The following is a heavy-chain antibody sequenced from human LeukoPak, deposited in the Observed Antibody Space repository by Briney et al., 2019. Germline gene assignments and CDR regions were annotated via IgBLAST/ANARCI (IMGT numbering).Heavy chain of an antibody. D-gene: IGHD5-24*01. Sequence: SETLSLTCAVSGYSISSGYYWGWIRQPPGKGLEWIGSIYHSGSTYYNPSLKSRVTISVDTSKNQFSLKLSSVTAADTAVYYCARGDGYNLDWYFDLLVRGTLVTVSS. CDR3: ARGDGYNLDWYFDL. CDR2: IYHSGST. V-gene: IGHV4-38-2*01. J-gene: IGHJ2*01. CDR1: GYSISSGYY.